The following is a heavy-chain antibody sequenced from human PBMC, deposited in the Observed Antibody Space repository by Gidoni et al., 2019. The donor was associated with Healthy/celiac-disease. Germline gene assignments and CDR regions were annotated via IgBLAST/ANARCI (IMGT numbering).Heavy chain of an antibody. V-gene: IGHV3-20*04. CDR1: GFTFDDYG. D-gene: IGHD3-10*01. CDR2: INWNGGST. Sequence: EVQLVESGGGVVRPGGSLRLSCAASGFTFDDYGLSWVRQAPRKGLEWVSGINWNGGSTGYADSVKGRFTISRDNAKNSLYLQMNSLRAEDTALYYCARDEQVRENTINYYYGMDVWGQGTTVTVSS. CDR3: ARDEQVRENTINYYYGMDV. J-gene: IGHJ6*02.